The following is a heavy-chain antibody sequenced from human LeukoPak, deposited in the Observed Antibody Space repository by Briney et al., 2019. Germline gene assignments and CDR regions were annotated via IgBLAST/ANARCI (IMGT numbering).Heavy chain of an antibody. V-gene: IGHV3-30*02. CDR1: GFTFSSYG. CDR3: AKFAYPIGFSGSYFQSFDY. CDR2: IRYDGSNK. D-gene: IGHD3-10*01. Sequence: GGSLRLSCAASGFTFSSYGMLWVRQAPGKGLEWVAFIRYDGSNKYYADSVKGRFTISRDNSKNTLYLQMNSLRAEDTAVYYCAKFAYPIGFSGSYFQSFDYWGQGTLVTVSS. J-gene: IGHJ4*02.